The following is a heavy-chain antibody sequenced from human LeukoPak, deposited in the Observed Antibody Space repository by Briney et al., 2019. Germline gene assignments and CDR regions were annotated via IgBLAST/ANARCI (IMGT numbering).Heavy chain of an antibody. CDR2: INPSGGNT. Sequence: ASVKVSCKASGYTFTSYYMHWVRQAPGQGLEWMGIINPSGGNTSYAQKFQGRVTMTRDTSTSTVYMELSSLRSEDTAVYYCARDWYGDYGIGLGYFDYWGQGTLVTVSS. J-gene: IGHJ4*02. D-gene: IGHD4-17*01. CDR3: ARDWYGDYGIGLGYFDY. V-gene: IGHV1-46*01. CDR1: GYTFTSYY.